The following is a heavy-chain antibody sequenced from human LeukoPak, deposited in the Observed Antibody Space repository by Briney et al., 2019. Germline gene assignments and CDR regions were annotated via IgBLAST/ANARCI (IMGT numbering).Heavy chain of an antibody. CDR1: GYTFSAYD. D-gene: IGHD6-13*01. V-gene: IGHV1-8*01. CDR2: MRPSSGDT. Sequence: GASVKVSCKASGYTFSAYDINWVRQTTGQGLEWMGWMRPSSGDTDYAQNFQGRVTMTRNASIDTAYMELSRLRSDDTAVYYCARGPPDSSSSDYWGQGTLVTVSS. J-gene: IGHJ4*02. CDR3: ARGPPDSSSSDY.